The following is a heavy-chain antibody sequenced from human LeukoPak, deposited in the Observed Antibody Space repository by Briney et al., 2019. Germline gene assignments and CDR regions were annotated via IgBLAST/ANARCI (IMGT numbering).Heavy chain of an antibody. CDR1: GGSFSTSG. CDR3: ARMYSSSWPPKYYFDY. D-gene: IGHD6-13*01. Sequence: GASVKVSCKASGGSFSTSGFSWVRQAPGQGLEWMGGVIPIYGTPSYAQKLQGRVTMTTDTSTSTAYMELRSLRSDDTAVYYCARMYSSSWPPKYYFDYWGQGTLVTVSS. CDR2: VIPIYGTP. J-gene: IGHJ4*02. V-gene: IGHV1-69*05.